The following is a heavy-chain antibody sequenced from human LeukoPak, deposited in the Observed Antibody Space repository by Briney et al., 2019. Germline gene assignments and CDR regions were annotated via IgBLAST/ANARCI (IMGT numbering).Heavy chain of an antibody. D-gene: IGHD3-22*01. CDR3: ARPQTYYYDSSGYGFDY. Sequence: GGSLRLSCAASGFTFSSYSMNWVRQAPGKGLEWVSYISSSSSTIYYADSVKGRFTTSRDNAKNSLYLQMNSLRDEDTAVYYCARPQTYYYDSSGYGFDYWGQGTLVTVSS. CDR1: GFTFSSYS. V-gene: IGHV3-48*02. J-gene: IGHJ4*02. CDR2: ISSSSSTI.